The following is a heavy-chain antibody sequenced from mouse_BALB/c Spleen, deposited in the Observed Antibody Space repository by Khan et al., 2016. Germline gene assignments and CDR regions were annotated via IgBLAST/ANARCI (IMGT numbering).Heavy chain of an antibody. CDR3: ATWDYYGSAFSY. CDR1: GDSITSGH. Sequence: EVQLQESGPSLAKPSQTLSLTCSVTGDSITSGHWNWIRKFPGNKFDFMGYISHSGDSYYNPSLKSRISITRDTSKNQYYRQLNSVTTEDTTTYYCATWDYYGSAFSYWGQGTLVTVSA. CDR2: ISHSGDS. D-gene: IGHD1-2*01. J-gene: IGHJ3*01. V-gene: IGHV3-8*02.